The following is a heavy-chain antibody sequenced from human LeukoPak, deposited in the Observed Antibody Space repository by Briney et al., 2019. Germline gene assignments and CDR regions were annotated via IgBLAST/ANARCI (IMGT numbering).Heavy chain of an antibody. D-gene: IGHD3-3*01. CDR3: ARGRITIPSAVFDY. J-gene: IGHJ4*02. Sequence: PSETLSLTCAVYGGSFSGYYWSWIRQPPGQGLKWIGEINHSGSTNYNPSLKSRVTISVDTSKNQFSLKLSSVTAADPAVSYCARGRITIPSAVFDYWGQGTLVTVSS. CDR1: GGSFSGYY. CDR2: INHSGST. V-gene: IGHV4-34*01.